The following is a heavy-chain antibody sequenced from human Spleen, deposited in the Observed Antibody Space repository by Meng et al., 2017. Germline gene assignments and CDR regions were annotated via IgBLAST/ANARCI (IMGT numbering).Heavy chain of an antibody. CDR3: AREGWFRGNLAFDI. V-gene: IGHV4-61*02. CDR1: GGSISSGSNY. J-gene: IGHJ3*02. Sequence: SETLSLTCTVSGGSISSGSNYWTWIRQPAGKGLEWVGRIYARGTTDYNPAFKSRVTISLDTSNNQFSLKLSSVTAADTAMYYCAREGWFRGNLAFDIWGQGTMVTVSS. D-gene: IGHD6-19*01. CDR2: IYARGTT.